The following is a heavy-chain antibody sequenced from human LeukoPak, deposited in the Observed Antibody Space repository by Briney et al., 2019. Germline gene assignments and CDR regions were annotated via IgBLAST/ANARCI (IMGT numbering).Heavy chain of an antibody. CDR2: IYYSGST. Sequence: ASETLSLTCAVSGGSISSGGYSWSWIRQPPGKGLEWIGYIYYSGSTYYNPSLKSRVTISVDTSKNQFSLKLSSVTAADTAVYYCARNRIQRGWFDPWGQGTLVTVSS. CDR3: ARNRIQRGWFDP. D-gene: IGHD1-1*01. J-gene: IGHJ5*02. V-gene: IGHV4-31*11. CDR1: GGSISSGGYS.